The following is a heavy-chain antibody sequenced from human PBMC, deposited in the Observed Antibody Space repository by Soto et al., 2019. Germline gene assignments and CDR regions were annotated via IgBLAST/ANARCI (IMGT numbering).Heavy chain of an antibody. D-gene: IGHD3-10*01. V-gene: IGHV3-7*04. J-gene: IGHJ4*02. CDR1: GFIFSSYW. CDR3: ARATGADKEDY. Sequence: EVQLVESGGGLVQPGGSLRLSCSASGFIFSSYWMSWLRQAPGKGLEWVASMNEYGSERYYVDSVKGRFTISRDNTKNSHYLQMNRLRAEDTAVYYCARATGADKEDYWGQGTLVTVSS. CDR2: MNEYGSER.